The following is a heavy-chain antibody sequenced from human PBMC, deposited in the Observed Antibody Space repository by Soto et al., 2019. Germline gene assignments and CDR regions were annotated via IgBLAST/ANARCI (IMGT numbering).Heavy chain of an antibody. CDR2: ISSSGDST. Sequence: GGSLRLSCATSGFTFSSYGMTWVRQAPGKGLEWVSAISSSGDSTYYADSARGRFTISRDNFKNTLYLQMSSLRVEDTAVYFCAISFSPSSINWHSHFDHWGNGTLVTVSS. CDR3: AISFSPSSINWHSHFDH. V-gene: IGHV3-23*01. J-gene: IGHJ4*01. CDR1: GFTFSSYG. D-gene: IGHD1-7*01.